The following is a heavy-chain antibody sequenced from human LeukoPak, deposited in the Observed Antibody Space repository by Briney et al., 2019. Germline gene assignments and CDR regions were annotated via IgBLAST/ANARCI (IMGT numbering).Heavy chain of an antibody. CDR3: AREEDGYNHPYFDY. V-gene: IGHV4-61*02. D-gene: IGHD5-24*01. J-gene: IGHJ4*02. CDR2: IYTSGST. CDR1: GGSISSGSYY. Sequence: PSETLSLTCTVSGGSISSGSYYWSWIRQPAGKGLEWIGRIYTSGSTNYNPSLKSRVTISVDTSKNQFSLKLSSVTAADTAVYYCAREEDGYNHPYFDYWGQGTLVTVSS.